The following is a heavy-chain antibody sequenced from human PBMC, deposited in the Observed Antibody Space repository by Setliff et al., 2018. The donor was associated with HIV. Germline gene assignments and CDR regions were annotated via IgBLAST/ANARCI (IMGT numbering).Heavy chain of an antibody. Sequence: SVKVSCKASGGTFSSYAINWVRQAPGQGLEWMGGIIPMFGTLNFAQKFQGRVTITTDESTSTAYMELNSLRSEDTAVYFCARGHSHGYGYSGSYGPFDIWGQGTMVTVSS. CDR3: ARGHSHGYGYSGSYGPFDI. D-gene: IGHD1-26*01. V-gene: IGHV1-69*05. CDR1: GGTFSSYA. CDR2: IIPMFGTL. J-gene: IGHJ3*02.